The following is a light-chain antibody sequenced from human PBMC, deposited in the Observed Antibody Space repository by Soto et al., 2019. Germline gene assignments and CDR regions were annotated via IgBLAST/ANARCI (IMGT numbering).Light chain of an antibody. Sequence: QSALTQPASVSGSPGQSITISCTGTSSDVGGYNLVSWYQQHPGKAPKLMIYEGSKRPSGVSNRFSGSKSGNTASLTISGLQAEDEAYYYCCSYAGSSTFVVFGAGTKLTVL. CDR1: SSDVGGYNL. J-gene: IGLJ2*01. CDR3: CSYAGSSTFVV. V-gene: IGLV2-23*03. CDR2: EGS.